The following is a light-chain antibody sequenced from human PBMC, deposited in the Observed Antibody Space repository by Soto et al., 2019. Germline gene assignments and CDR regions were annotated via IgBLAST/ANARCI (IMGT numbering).Light chain of an antibody. CDR3: MQGTHWPPYT. CDR2: KVS. Sequence: DVVMTQSPLSLPVTLGQPASISCRSSQSLVDSDGNTYLNWFQQRPGQSPRRLLYKVSNRDPGIPDRFSGSGSGTDFTLKISRVEGEDVGVYYCMQGTHWPPYTFGQGTKLEIK. CDR1: QSLVDSDGNTY. V-gene: IGKV2-30*01. J-gene: IGKJ2*01.